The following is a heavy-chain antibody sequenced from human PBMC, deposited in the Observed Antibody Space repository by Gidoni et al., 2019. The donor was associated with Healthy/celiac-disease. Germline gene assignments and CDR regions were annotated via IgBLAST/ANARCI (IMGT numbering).Heavy chain of an antibody. J-gene: IGHJ6*02. V-gene: IGHV3-7*01. D-gene: IGHD2-2*01. CDR3: ARDQPPRAGYGMDV. Sequence: DVQLVESGGGLVQPGGSLRLSCAASGFPFSSYWMSWVCQAPGKGLEWVANIKQDGSEKYYVDSVKGRFTISRDNAKNSLYLQMNSLRAEDTAVYYCARDQPPRAGYGMDVWGQGTTVTVSS. CDR1: GFPFSSYW. CDR2: IKQDGSEK.